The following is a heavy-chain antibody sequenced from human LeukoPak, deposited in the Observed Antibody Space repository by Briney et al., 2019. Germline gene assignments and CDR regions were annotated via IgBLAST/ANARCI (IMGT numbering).Heavy chain of an antibody. V-gene: IGHV4-59*01. CDR1: GGSINNYY. J-gene: IGHJ4*02. D-gene: IGHD4-17*01. CDR3: ARAPTITTCFDY. CDR2: IYYNGST. Sequence: SETLSLTCTVSGGSINNYYWSWIRQPPGKGLKYLGYIYYNGSTNYNPSLKSRVTISVDTSKNQFSLKLTSVTTADTAVYYCARAPTITTCFDYWGQGTLVTVSS.